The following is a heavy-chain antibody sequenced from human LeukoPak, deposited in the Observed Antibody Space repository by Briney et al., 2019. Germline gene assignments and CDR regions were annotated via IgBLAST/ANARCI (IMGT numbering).Heavy chain of an antibody. CDR1: GFTFSSNA. D-gene: IGHD4-17*01. J-gene: IGHJ4*02. CDR3: AKDPLVYGDYFPIYCDY. Sequence: GGSLRLSCAASGFTFSSNAMSWVRQAPGRGLEWVSGISDSGTTYFADSVKGRFTISRDNSKNTLTMQMNSLRAEDTAVYYCAKDPLVYGDYFPIYCDYWGQGTLVTVSS. V-gene: IGHV3-23*01. CDR2: ISDSGTT.